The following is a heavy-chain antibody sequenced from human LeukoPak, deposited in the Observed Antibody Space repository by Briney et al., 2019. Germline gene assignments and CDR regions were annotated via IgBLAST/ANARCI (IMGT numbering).Heavy chain of an antibody. J-gene: IGHJ4*02. CDR3: SRDATGDH. CDR2: SRNRAKSYTT. V-gene: IGHV3-72*01. CDR1: GFTFSDHY. Sequence: GGSLRLSCAVSGFTFSDHYMDWVRQAPGKGLEWVGRSRNRAKSYTTDYAASVKGRFTISRDESKSTLYLQMNSLETEDTAVYYCSRDATGDHWGQGTLVSVSS.